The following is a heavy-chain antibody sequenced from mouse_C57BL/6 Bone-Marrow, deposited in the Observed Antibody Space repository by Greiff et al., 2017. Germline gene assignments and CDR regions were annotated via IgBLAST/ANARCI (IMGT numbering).Heavy chain of an antibody. CDR3: ARDEILLWYYFDY. J-gene: IGHJ2*01. D-gene: IGHD2-1*01. CDR2: IDPSDSYT. CDR1: GYTFTSYW. V-gene: IGHV1-69*01. Sequence: QVQLQQPGAELVMPGASVKLSCKASGYTFTSYWMPWVKQRPGQGLEWIGEIDPSDSYTNYNQKFKGKYTLTVDKSSSTAYMQLSSLTSEDSAVYYCARDEILLWYYFDYWGQGTTLTVSS.